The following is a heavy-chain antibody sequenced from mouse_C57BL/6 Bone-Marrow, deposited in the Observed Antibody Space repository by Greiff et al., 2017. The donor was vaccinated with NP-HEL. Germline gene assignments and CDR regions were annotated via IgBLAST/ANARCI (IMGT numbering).Heavy chain of an antibody. Sequence: QVQLQQPGAELVKPGASVKMSCKASGYTFTSYWITWVQQRPGHGLAWIGTIYPGSGGTNYNEKFTSNATLTVDPSSSTAYMQRSSLTSEDSAVDYCARSLLLRYVYYDDWGQGTTLTVSS. CDR2: IYPGSGGT. CDR3: ARSLLLRYVYYDD. D-gene: IGHD1-1*01. J-gene: IGHJ2*01. CDR1: GYTFTSYW. V-gene: IGHV1-55*01.